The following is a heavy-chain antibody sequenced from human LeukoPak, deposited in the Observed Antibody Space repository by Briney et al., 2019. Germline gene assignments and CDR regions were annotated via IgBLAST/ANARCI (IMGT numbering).Heavy chain of an antibody. CDR2: IIPVFDTA. D-gene: IGHD6-13*01. CDR1: GDTFINYD. CDR3: VLSAEKQLVYFDF. V-gene: IGHV1-69*05. Sequence: ASVKVSCKASGDTFINYDVTWVRQAPGQGLEWMGRIIPVFDTAKYAQNFRGRVRMTTDESSSTGYMELYSLRSEDTAVYYCVLSAEKQLVYFDFWGQGTLVTVSS. J-gene: IGHJ4*02.